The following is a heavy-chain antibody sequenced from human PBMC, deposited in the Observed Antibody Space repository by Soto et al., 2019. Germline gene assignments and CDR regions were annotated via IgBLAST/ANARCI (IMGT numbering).Heavy chain of an antibody. CDR2: INAGNGNT. CDR1: GYTFTSYA. Sequence: GASVKVSCKASGYTFTSYAMHWVRQAPGQRLEWMGWINAGNGNTKYSQKFQGRVTITRDTSASTAYMELSSLRSEDTAVYYCARGVQAVAGPNWFDPWGQGTLVTV. CDR3: ARGVQAVAGPNWFDP. V-gene: IGHV1-3*01. J-gene: IGHJ5*02. D-gene: IGHD6-19*01.